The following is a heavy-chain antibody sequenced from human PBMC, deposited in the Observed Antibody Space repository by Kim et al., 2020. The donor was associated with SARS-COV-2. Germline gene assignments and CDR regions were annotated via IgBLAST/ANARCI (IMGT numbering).Heavy chain of an antibody. CDR3: AKTGQFDS. Sequence: GGSLRLYCAVSGFTLSTSAMSWVRQAPGEGLEWVSSIVSGGATLYADSVKGRFTISRDNSMNTLYLQMDSLRVDDTAFYYCAKTGQFDSWGQGTLVTVSS. D-gene: IGHD1-1*01. CDR2: IVSGGAT. J-gene: IGHJ4*02. V-gene: IGHV3-23*01. CDR1: GFTLSTSA.